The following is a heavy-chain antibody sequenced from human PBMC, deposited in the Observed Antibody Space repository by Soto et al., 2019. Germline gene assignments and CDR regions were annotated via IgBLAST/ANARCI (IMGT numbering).Heavy chain of an antibody. J-gene: IGHJ6*02. CDR1: GFTFSSYG. D-gene: IGHD3-3*01. CDR3: ARVDDFWSGFKYGMDV. CDR2: IWYDGSNK. Sequence: GGSLRLSCAASGFTFSSYGMHWVRQAPGKGLEWVAVIWYDGSNKYYADSVKGRFTISRDNSKNTLYLQMNSLRAEDTAVYYCARVDDFWSGFKYGMDVWGQGTTVTVSS. V-gene: IGHV3-33*01.